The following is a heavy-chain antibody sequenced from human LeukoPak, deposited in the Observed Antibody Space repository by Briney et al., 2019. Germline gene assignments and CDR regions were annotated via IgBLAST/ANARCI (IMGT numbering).Heavy chain of an antibody. D-gene: IGHD3-22*01. CDR2: FGTRSTSI. CDR1: GFTFSGYS. Sequence: GGSLRLSCTASGFTFSGYSMNWIRQAPGKGLEWVSSFGTRSTSIYHAGSVKGRFAIARDNAKNSLYLQMNSLRAEDTALYYCAREVSEGFDFWGQGTLVTVSS. J-gene: IGHJ4*02. V-gene: IGHV3-21*01. CDR3: AREVSEGFDF.